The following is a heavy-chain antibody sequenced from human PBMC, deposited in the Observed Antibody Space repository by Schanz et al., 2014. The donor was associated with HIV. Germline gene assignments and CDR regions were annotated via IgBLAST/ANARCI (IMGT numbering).Heavy chain of an antibody. Sequence: EVQLVESGGGLVQPGGSLRLSCAVSGFTLSSYWMSWVRQAPGKGLEWVSVIYSGGTTYYADSVKGRFTISRDKSKSTLYLQMNSLRAEDTAMYFCARLLMITFGGVISTGGMDVWGQGTTVTVSS. J-gene: IGHJ6*02. D-gene: IGHD3-16*02. V-gene: IGHV3-66*04. CDR3: ARLLMITFGGVISTGGMDV. CDR2: IYSGGTT. CDR1: GFTLSSYW.